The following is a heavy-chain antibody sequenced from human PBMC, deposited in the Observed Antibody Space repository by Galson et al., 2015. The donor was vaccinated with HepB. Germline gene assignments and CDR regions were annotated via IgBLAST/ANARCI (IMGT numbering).Heavy chain of an antibody. Sequence: CAISGDSVSSTSVGWNWIRQSPSRGLEWLGRTYCKSRCYDDYAVSVKSRITINPDTSKNQFSLHLNSVTPEDTAVYFCARGAAGGFDYWGQGTLVTVSS. CDR2: TYCKSRCYD. V-gene: IGHV6-1*01. D-gene: IGHD6-13*01. J-gene: IGHJ4*02. CDR3: ARGAAGGFDY. CDR1: GDSVSSTSVG.